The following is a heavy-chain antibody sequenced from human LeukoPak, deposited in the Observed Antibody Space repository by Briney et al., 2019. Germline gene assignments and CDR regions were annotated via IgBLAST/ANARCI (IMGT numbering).Heavy chain of an antibody. CDR3: AKDKNYYDSSGYGFDY. D-gene: IGHD3-22*01. V-gene: IGHV3-9*01. Sequence: GGSLRLSCAASGFTFDDYAMHWVRQAPGKGLEWVSGISWNSGSIGYADSVKGRFTISRDNAKNSLYLQMNSLRAEDTALYYCAKDKNYYDSSGYGFDYWGQGTLVTVSS. CDR1: GFTFDDYA. J-gene: IGHJ4*02. CDR2: ISWNSGSI.